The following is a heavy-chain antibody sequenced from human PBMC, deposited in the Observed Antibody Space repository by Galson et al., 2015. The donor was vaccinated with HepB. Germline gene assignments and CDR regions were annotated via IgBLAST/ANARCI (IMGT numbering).Heavy chain of an antibody. D-gene: IGHD5-12*01. J-gene: IGHJ3*02. CDR1: GFIFDDHA. CDR2: ISWNSDTT. Sequence: SLRLSCAASGFIFDDHAMHWVQRAPGKGLEWVSRISWNSDTTGYAVSVKGRFAISRDNARTSLYLQMNSLRAEDTALYYCAKALRDTRYSGFDLPYDAFDIWGQGTMVTVSS. CDR3: AKALRDTRYSGFDLPYDAFDI. V-gene: IGHV3-9*01.